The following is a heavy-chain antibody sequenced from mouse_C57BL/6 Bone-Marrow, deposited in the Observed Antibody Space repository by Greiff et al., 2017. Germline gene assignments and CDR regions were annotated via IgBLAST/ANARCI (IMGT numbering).Heavy chain of an antibody. J-gene: IGHJ4*01. V-gene: IGHV1-26*01. CDR2: INPNNGGT. D-gene: IGHD1-1*01. Sequence: EVQLQQSGPELVKPGASVKISCKASGYTFTDYYMNWVKQSHGKSLEWIGDINPNNGGTSYNQKFKGKATLTVDKSSSTAYMELRSLTSEDSAVYYCARYRGSSYVYAMDYWGQGTSVTVSS. CDR1: GYTFTDYY. CDR3: ARYRGSSYVYAMDY.